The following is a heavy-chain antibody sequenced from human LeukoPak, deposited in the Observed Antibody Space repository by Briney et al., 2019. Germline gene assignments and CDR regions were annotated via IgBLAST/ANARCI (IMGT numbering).Heavy chain of an antibody. CDR1: GFTFSTYD. J-gene: IGHJ4*02. CDR2: ISSSSSSI. CDR3: AKALVSSCHGCYFDY. Sequence: GGSLRLSCAASGFTFSTYDMNWVRQAPGKGLERVSYISSSSSSIYYADSVKGRFTISRDNSKNTLYLQMNSLRAEDTAVYYCAKALVSSCHGCYFDYWGQGTLVTVSS. D-gene: IGHD6-13*01. V-gene: IGHV3-48*01.